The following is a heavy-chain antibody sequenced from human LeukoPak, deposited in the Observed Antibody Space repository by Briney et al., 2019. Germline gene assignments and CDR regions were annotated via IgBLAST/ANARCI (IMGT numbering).Heavy chain of an antibody. Sequence: GGSLRLSCAASGFTFSDFWMTWARQAPGKGLEWVSYISSSGSTIYYADSVKGRSTISRDNAKNSLYLQMNSLRASDTAMYYCARLLFYDPGMYFGLWGQGTLATVSS. CDR2: ISSSGSTI. V-gene: IGHV3-11*01. J-gene: IGHJ4*02. D-gene: IGHD3-16*01. CDR3: ARLLFYDPGMYFGL. CDR1: GFTFSDFW.